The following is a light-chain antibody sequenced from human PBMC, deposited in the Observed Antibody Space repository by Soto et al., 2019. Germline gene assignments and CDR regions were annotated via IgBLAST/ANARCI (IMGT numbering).Light chain of an antibody. Sequence: EIVITQSPATLSVSPGERATLSCRASQSVSSNLAWYQQKPGQAPRLLIYGSSTRATGVPARFSGSGSGTELTLTISSLQSEDFAVYYCQKRGNWLTFGGG. J-gene: IGKJ4*01. CDR1: QSVSSN. CDR2: GSS. CDR3: QKRGNWLT. V-gene: IGKV3-15*01.